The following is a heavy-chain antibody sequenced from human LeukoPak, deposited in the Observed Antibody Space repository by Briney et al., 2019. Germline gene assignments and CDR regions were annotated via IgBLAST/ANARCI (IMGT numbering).Heavy chain of an antibody. D-gene: IGHD3-9*01. CDR2: ISSGRSSYI. CDR3: ARGGPNTYYDILTGYDYYMDV. J-gene: IGHJ6*02. CDR1: GFTFSTYS. V-gene: IGHV3-21*01. Sequence: GGSLRLSCAASGFTFSTYSMNGVRQAPGKGREGVSSISSGRSSYIYYADSVKGRFTISRDNANNSLYLQMNSLRAEDTALYYCARGGPNTYYDILTGYDYYMDVWGQGTTVTVSS.